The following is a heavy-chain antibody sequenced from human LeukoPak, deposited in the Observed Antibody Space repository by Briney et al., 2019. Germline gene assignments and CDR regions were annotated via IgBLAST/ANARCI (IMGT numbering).Heavy chain of an antibody. V-gene: IGHV4-59*08. CDR2: IYYSGST. CDR1: GGSISSYY. Sequence: SETLSLTCTVSGGSISSYYWSWLRQPPGKGLEWIGYIYYSGSTNYNPSLKSRVTISVDTSKNQFSLKLSSVTAADTAVYYCARHLDWGAPWFGEVMAFDIWGQGTMVTVSS. J-gene: IGHJ3*02. D-gene: IGHD3-10*01. CDR3: ARHLDWGAPWFGEVMAFDI.